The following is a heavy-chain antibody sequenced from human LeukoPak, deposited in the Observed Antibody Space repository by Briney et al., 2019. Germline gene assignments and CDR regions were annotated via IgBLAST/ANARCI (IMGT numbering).Heavy chain of an antibody. D-gene: IGHD3-10*01. V-gene: IGHV1-69*05. Sequence: ASVKVSCKASGGTFSSYAISWVRHAPGQGLEWMGGIIPIFGTANYAQKFQGRVTITTDESTSTAYMELSSLRSKDTAVSYCETYYIGVDAFDIWGQGTMVTVSS. CDR2: IIPIFGTA. CDR1: GGTFSSYA. CDR3: ETYYIGVDAFDI. J-gene: IGHJ3*02.